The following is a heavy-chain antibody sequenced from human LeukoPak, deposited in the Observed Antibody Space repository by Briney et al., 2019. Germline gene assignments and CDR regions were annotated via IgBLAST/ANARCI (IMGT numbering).Heavy chain of an antibody. CDR1: GFTVSSNY. D-gene: IGHD5-24*01. CDR3: ARDDTISGYYYYYMDV. Sequence: GGSLRLSCAASGFTVSSNYMSWVRQAPGKGLEWVSVIYSGGSTYYADSVKGRFTISRDNSKNTLYLQMNGLRAEDTAVYYCARDDTISGYYYYYMDVGGKETTVTVS. V-gene: IGHV3-66*02. CDR2: IYSGGST. J-gene: IGHJ6*03.